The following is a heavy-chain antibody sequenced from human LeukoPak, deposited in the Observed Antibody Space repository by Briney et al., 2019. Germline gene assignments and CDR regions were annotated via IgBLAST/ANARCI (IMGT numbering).Heavy chain of an antibody. J-gene: IGHJ5*02. CDR3: TRRMTTIVNNYFDP. Sequence: ASVKVSCKAYGYSFIGQYMHWMRQAPGQGLEWMGWINPKNGDTNYAQKLQGRVTLTRDTSISTAYMELGGLRTDDTAVYFCTRRMTTIVNNYFDPWGQGTLVIVSS. CDR1: GYSFIGQY. CDR2: INPKNGDT. V-gene: IGHV1-2*02. D-gene: IGHD3-22*01.